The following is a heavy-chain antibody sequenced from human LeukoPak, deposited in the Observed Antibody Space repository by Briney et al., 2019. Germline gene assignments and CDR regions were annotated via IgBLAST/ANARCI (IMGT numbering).Heavy chain of an antibody. CDR1: GFTFSSYS. V-gene: IGHV3-33*08. CDR3: ASFIAVAGTSAY. Sequence: GGSLRHSCAASGFTFSSYSMNWVRQAPGKGLEWVAVIWYDGSNKYYADSVKGRFTISRDNSKNTLYLQMNSLRAEDTAVYYCASFIAVAGTSAYWGQGTLVTVSS. CDR2: IWYDGSNK. J-gene: IGHJ4*02. D-gene: IGHD6-19*01.